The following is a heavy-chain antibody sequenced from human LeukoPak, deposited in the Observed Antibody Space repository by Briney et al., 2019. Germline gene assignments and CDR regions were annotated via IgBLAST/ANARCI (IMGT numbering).Heavy chain of an antibody. J-gene: IGHJ3*02. D-gene: IGHD3-10*01. Sequence: GGSLRLSCAASGFTFSSYWMSWVRQAPGKGLEWVANIKQDGSENYYVDSVKGRFTISRDNAKNSLYLQMNSLRAEDTAVYYCARDQYLDAFDIWGQGTMVTVSS. CDR2: IKQDGSEN. CDR3: ARDQYLDAFDI. CDR1: GFTFSSYW. V-gene: IGHV3-7*01.